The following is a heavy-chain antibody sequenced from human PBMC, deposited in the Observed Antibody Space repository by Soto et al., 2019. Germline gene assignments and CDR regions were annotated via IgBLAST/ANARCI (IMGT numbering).Heavy chain of an antibody. Sequence: QVQLVQSGAEVKKPGASVKVSCKVSGHTLTELSMHWVRQAPGKGLEWMGGFYPEDGETIYAQKFQGRVTMTQDTSTDSAYMDLSSLSSEDTAIYYCATPGHIVVVTSWDAFDIWGQGTLVTVSS. CDR1: GHTLTELS. CDR2: FYPEDGET. J-gene: IGHJ3*02. V-gene: IGHV1-24*01. D-gene: IGHD2-21*02. CDR3: ATPGHIVVVTSWDAFDI.